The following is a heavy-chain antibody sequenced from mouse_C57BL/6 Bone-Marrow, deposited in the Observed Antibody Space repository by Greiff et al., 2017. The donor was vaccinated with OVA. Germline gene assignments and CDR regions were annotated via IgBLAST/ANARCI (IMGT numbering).Heavy chain of an antibody. Sequence: QVQLQQSGAELVKPGASVKLSCKASGYTFTAYTIHWVKQRSGPGLEWIGWVYPGSGSIKYNEKFKDKATLTADKSSSTIYMKMSRLTSEDSAVYFCARHGYDGYYVRYCAYWGQGTMVTVSA. D-gene: IGHD2-3*01. J-gene: IGHJ3*01. CDR1: GYTFTAYT. V-gene: IGHV1-62-2*01. CDR2: VYPGSGSI. CDR3: ARHGYDGYYVRYCAY.